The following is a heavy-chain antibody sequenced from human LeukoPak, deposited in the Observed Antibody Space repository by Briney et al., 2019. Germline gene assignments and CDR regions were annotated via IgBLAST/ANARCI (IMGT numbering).Heavy chain of an antibody. D-gene: IGHD4-23*01. J-gene: IGHJ4*02. CDR3: ARRTTVGSGFEY. Sequence: ASVKVSCKASGYTLTDYYMHWVRQAPGQGLEWMGWISPKNGGTDYAQKFQGRVTMTRDTSVNTAYMELTSLRSDDTAVYFCARRTTVGSGFEYWGQGTLVTVSS. V-gene: IGHV1-2*02. CDR1: GYTLTDYY. CDR2: ISPKNGGT.